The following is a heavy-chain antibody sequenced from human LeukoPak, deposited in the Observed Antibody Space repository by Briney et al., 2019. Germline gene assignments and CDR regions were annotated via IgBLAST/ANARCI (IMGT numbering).Heavy chain of an antibody. J-gene: IGHJ3*02. Sequence: GGSLRLSCAASGFTFSSYGMHWVRQAPGKGLEWVAVIWYDGSNKYYADSVKGRFTISRDNSKNTLYLQMNSLRAEDTAVYYCARGPTAPDYYGSSGYGIKAFDIWGQGTMVTVSS. CDR2: IWYDGSNK. D-gene: IGHD3-22*01. CDR1: GFTFSSYG. V-gene: IGHV3-33*01. CDR3: ARGPTAPDYYGSSGYGIKAFDI.